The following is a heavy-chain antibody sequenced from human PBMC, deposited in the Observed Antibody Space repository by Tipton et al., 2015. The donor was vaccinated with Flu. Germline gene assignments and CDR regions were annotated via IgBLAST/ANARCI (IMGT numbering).Heavy chain of an antibody. J-gene: IGHJ4*02. CDR2: IFYSGRT. Sequence: TLSLTCTVSGGSISSSSYYWAWIRQPPGKGLEWIGNIFYSGRTYYNSSLKSRVTISVDTTKNQFSLKLSSVTAADTAVYSCARQAYYNSSGYYVHYFDYWGQGTLVTVSS. D-gene: IGHD3-22*01. CDR3: ARQAYYNSSGYYVHYFDY. CDR1: GGSISSSSYY. V-gene: IGHV4-39*01.